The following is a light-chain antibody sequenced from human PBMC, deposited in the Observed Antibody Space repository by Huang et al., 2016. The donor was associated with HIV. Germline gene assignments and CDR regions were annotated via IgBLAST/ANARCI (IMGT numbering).Light chain of an antibody. V-gene: IGKV2-30*02. J-gene: IGKJ1*01. Sequence: DVVMTQSPLSLPVTLGQPASISCRSSQSLVHSDGNTYLNWFHQRPGLSPRRLIYKVSNRDSGVPDRFSVSGSGTDFTLKISRVEAEDVGVYYCMQGTHWPRTFGQGTKVEIK. CDR2: KVS. CDR3: MQGTHWPRT. CDR1: QSLVHSDGNTY.